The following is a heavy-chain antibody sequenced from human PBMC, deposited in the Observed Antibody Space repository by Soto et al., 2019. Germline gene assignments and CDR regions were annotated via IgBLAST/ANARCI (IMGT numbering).Heavy chain of an antibody. V-gene: IGHV3-74*01. CDR3: ARDPGDIEYSSSSVEY. D-gene: IGHD6-6*01. CDR2: INSDGSST. CDR1: GFTFSSYW. J-gene: IGHJ4*02. Sequence: PGGSLRLSCAASGFTFSSYWMHWGRQAPGKGLVWVSRINSDGSSTSYADSVKGRFTISRDNAKNTLYLQMNSLRAEDTAVYYCARDPGDIEYSSSSVEYWGQGTLVTVSS.